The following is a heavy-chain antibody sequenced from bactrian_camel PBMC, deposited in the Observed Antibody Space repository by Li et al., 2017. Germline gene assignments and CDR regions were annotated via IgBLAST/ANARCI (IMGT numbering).Heavy chain of an antibody. CDR1: RGSINSRC. J-gene: IGHJ4*01. Sequence: HVQLVESAGGSVQAGGSLRLSCLVSRGSINSRCMGWFRQAPGKGREGVARLESDGTTSYADSVKGRFTISKGNTKNTLYLQMDNLQPEDTAKYYCGARITVYRFGLSGPGISCPQGFLTPVDSWGQGTQVTVS. CDR3: GARITVYRFGLSGPGISCPQGFLTPVDS. CDR2: LESDGTT. V-gene: IGHV3S53*01. D-gene: IGHD2*01.